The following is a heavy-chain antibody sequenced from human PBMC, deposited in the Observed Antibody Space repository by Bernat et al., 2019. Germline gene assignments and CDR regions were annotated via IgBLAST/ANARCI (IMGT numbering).Heavy chain of an antibody. CDR1: GFTFSSYG. D-gene: IGHD2-2*01. CDR2: ASADGRTQ. J-gene: IGHJ5*02. V-gene: IGHV3-30*18. CDR3: AKDGSRVVPAAMGNWFDP. Sequence: QVQLVESGGGVVQPGRSLRLSCAASGFTFSSYGMQWVRQAPGKGLVWVAVASADGRTQLYADSVNGRFAVSRDNSKNTLYLQMNSLRAEDAAVYYCAKDGSRVVPAAMGNWFDPWGQGTLVTVSS.